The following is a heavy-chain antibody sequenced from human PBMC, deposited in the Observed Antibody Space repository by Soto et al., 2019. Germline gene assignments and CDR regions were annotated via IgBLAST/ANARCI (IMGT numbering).Heavy chain of an antibody. Sequence: PSETLSLTCAVSGGSISSGGYYWSWIRQPPGKGLEWIGEINHSGSTNYNPSLKSRVTISVDTSKNQFSLKLSSVTAADTAVYYCASRRDYVWGSYRPYYFDYWGQGTLVTVSS. J-gene: IGHJ4*02. V-gene: IGHV4-34*01. CDR2: INHSGST. CDR1: GGSISSGGYY. D-gene: IGHD3-16*02. CDR3: ASRRDYVWGSYRPYYFDY.